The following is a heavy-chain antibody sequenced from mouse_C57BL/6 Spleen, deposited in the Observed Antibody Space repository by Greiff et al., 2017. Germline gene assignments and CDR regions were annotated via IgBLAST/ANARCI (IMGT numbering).Heavy chain of an antibody. CDR1: GYAFSSSW. CDR3: ARSYSNHFDY. Sequence: QVQLKQSGPELVKPGASVKISCKASGYAFSSSWMNWVKQRPGTGLEWIGRIYPGDGDTNYNGKFKGKATLTADKSSSTAYMQLSSLTSEDSAVYFCARSYSNHFDYWGQGTTLTVSS. J-gene: IGHJ2*01. CDR2: IYPGDGDT. D-gene: IGHD2-5*01. V-gene: IGHV1-82*01.